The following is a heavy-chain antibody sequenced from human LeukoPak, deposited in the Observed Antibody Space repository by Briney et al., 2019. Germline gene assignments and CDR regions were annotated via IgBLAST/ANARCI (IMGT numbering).Heavy chain of an antibody. D-gene: IGHD3-3*01. CDR1: GYTFTSYA. Sequence: ASVTVSCKASGYTFTSYAMHWVRQAPGQRLEWMGWINAGNGNTKYSQKFQGRVTITRDTSASTAYMELSSLRSEDTAVYYCARAHPTYYDFWSGYYLDYWGQGTLVTVSS. V-gene: IGHV1-3*01. CDR2: INAGNGNT. J-gene: IGHJ4*02. CDR3: ARAHPTYYDFWSGYYLDY.